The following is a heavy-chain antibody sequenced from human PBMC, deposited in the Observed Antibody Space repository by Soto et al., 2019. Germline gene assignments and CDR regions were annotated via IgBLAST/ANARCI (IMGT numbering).Heavy chain of an antibody. J-gene: IGHJ6*02. CDR2: INAGNGNT. CDR3: ARVGIVGLTGTTDYYYGMDV. V-gene: IGHV1-3*01. CDR1: GYTFTSYA. D-gene: IGHD1-20*01. Sequence: ASVKVSCKASGYTFTSYAMHWVRQAPGQRLEWMGWINAGNGNTKYSQKFQGRVTITRDTSASTAYMELSSLRSEDTAVYYCARVGIVGLTGTTDYYYGMDVWGQGTTVTVSS.